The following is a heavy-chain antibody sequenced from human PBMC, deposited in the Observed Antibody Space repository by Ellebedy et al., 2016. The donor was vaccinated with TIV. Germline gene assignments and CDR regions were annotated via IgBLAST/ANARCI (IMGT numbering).Heavy chain of an antibody. CDR3: ARKSLLSLFFDY. CDR2: ISTNGDNT. V-gene: IGHV3-64*02. D-gene: IGHD2-2*01. Sequence: GGSLRLXCAASGFTFSSYAMHWVCQAPGKGLEYVSAISTNGDNTYYADSVKGRFTISRDNSKNTLYLQMGSLRAEDMAVYYCARKSLLSLFFDYWGQGTLVTVSS. J-gene: IGHJ4*02. CDR1: GFTFSSYA.